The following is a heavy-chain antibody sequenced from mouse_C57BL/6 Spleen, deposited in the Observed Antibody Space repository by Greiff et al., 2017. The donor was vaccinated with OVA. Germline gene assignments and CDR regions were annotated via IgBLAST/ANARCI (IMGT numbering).Heavy chain of an antibody. CDR3: ARYDYGSSPYYFDY. CDR1: GYTFTSYW. Sequence: QVQLKQPGAELVKPGASVKMSCKASGYTFTSYWITWVKQRPGQGLEWIGDIYPGSGSTNYNEKFKSKATLTGDTSSSTAYMQLSSLTSEDSAVYYCARYDYGSSPYYFDYWGQGTTLTVSS. V-gene: IGHV1-55*01. J-gene: IGHJ2*01. D-gene: IGHD1-1*01. CDR2: IYPGSGST.